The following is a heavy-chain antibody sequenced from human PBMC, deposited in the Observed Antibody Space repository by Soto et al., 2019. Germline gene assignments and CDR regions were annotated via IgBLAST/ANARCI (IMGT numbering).Heavy chain of an antibody. J-gene: IGHJ4*02. CDR3: AKDRSGSYYAFDS. V-gene: IGHV4-59*01. Sequence: QVQLQESGPGLVEPSETLSLTCGVSGGSISRYFWSWIRQPPGQELEWIGYVSKNGATNYSPSLKRRVTISVDTSKHEVSLKLKSVTAADTAVYYCAKDRSGSYYAFDSWGPGTLVTVSS. CDR1: GGSISRYF. D-gene: IGHD1-26*01. CDR2: VSKNGAT.